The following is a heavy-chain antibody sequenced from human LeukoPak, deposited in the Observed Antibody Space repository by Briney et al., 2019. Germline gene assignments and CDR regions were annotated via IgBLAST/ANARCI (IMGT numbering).Heavy chain of an antibody. J-gene: IGHJ5*02. CDR2: VYYSGST. CDR1: GGSISSSSYY. D-gene: IGHD2-2*01. CDR3: ARGYCSSTSCYRWFDP. V-gene: IGHV4-39*07. Sequence: SETLSLTCTVSGGSISSSSYYWGWLRQPPGTGLEWIGSVYYSGSTYYNPSLKSRVTISVDTSKNQFSLKLSSVTAADTAVYYCARGYCSSTSCYRWFDPWGQGTLVTVSS.